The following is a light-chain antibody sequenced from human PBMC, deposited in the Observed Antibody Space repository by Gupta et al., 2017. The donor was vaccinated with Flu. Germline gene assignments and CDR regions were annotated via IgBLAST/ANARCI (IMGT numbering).Light chain of an antibody. CDR3: AAWDDSLNGHYV. Sequence: VTISCSGSSSNIGSNPVNWYQHVPGTAPKLLIYGNSQRPSGVPDRFSGSKSGTSASLAISGLQSEDEADYYCAAWDDSLNGHYVFGTGTKVTVL. V-gene: IGLV1-44*01. J-gene: IGLJ1*01. CDR1: SSNIGSNP. CDR2: GNS.